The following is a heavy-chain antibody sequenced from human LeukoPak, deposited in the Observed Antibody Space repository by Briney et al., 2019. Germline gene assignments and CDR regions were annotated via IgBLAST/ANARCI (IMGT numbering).Heavy chain of an antibody. CDR2: FDPEDGET. CDR1: GYTLTELS. D-gene: IGHD3-22*01. CDR3: ATDLLGYYDSSGHTSPFDY. Sequence: GASVKVSCKVSGYTLTELSMHWVRQAPGKGLEWMGGFDPEDGETIYAQKFQGRVTMTEDTSTDTAYMELSSLRSEDTAVYYCATDLLGYYDSSGHTSPFDYWGQGTLVTVSS. J-gene: IGHJ4*02. V-gene: IGHV1-24*01.